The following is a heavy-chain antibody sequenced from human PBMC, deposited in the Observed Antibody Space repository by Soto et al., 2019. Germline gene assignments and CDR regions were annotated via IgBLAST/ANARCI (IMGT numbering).Heavy chain of an antibody. CDR3: ARGSFSTVTTGCMDV. CDR2: INPNSGGT. J-gene: IGHJ6*04. D-gene: IGHD4-17*01. V-gene: IGHV1-2*02. Sequence: ASVKVSCKASGYTFTGYYMHWVRQAPGQGLEWMGWINPNSGGTNYAQKFQGRVTMTRGTSISTAYMELSRLRSDDTAVYYCARGSFSTVTTGCMDVSCTAITGTVFS. CDR1: GYTFTGYY.